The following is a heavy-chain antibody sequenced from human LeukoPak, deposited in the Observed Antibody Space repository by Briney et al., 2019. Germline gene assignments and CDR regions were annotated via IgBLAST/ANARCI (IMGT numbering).Heavy chain of an antibody. CDR2: ISAYNGNT. CDR3: ARDEGLWFGELFRVDAFDI. J-gene: IGHJ3*02. D-gene: IGHD3-10*01. CDR1: GYTFTSYG. Sequence: ASVKVSCKASGYTFTSYGISWVRQAPGQGLEWMGWISAYNGNTNYAQKLQGRVTMTTDTSTSTAYMELRSLRSDDTAVYYCARDEGLWFGELFRVDAFDIWGQGTMVTVSS. V-gene: IGHV1-18*01.